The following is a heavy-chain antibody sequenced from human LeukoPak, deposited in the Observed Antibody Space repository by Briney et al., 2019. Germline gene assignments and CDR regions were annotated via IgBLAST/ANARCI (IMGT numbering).Heavy chain of an antibody. V-gene: IGHV6-1*01. J-gene: IGHJ4*02. Sequence: SQTLSLTCAISGDSFSSNSAAWNWIRQSPSKGLEWLGRTYYRSKWYNDYAVSVKSRITINPDTSKNQFSLQLNSVTPEDTAVYYCARRARVAGSYYFDYWGQGTLVTVSS. CDR3: ARRARVAGSYYFDY. CDR1: GDSFSSNSAA. D-gene: IGHD6-19*01. CDR2: TYYRSKWYN.